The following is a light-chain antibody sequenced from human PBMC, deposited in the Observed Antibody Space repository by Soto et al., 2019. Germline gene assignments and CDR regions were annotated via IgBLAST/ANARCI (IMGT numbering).Light chain of an antibody. CDR2: EVS. V-gene: IGLV2-14*01. CDR1: SSDVGGYNY. Sequence: QSALTQPASVSGSPGQSITISCTGTSSDVGGYNYVSWYQQHPGKAPKLMIYEVSNRPSGVSNRFSGSKSGNTASLTISGLQAEDEADSYCNSYTTSTTLVFGSGTKLTVL. CDR3: NSYTTSTTLV. J-gene: IGLJ1*01.